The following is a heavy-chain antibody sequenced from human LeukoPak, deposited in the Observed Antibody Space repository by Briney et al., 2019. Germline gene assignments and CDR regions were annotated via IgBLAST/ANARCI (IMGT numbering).Heavy chain of an antibody. V-gene: IGHV3-21*01. CDR2: ISSSSSYI. J-gene: IGHJ4*02. D-gene: IGHD6-25*01. Sequence: GGSLRLSCAASGFTFSSYSMNWVRQAPGKGLEWVSSISSSSSYIYYADSVKGRFTISRDNAKNSLYLQMNSLRAEDTAVYYCARGSTMGGCLDYWGQGTLVTVSS. CDR1: GFTFSSYS. CDR3: ARGSTMGGCLDY.